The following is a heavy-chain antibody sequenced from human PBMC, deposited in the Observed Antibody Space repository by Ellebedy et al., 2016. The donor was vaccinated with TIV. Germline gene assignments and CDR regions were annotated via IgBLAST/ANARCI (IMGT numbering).Heavy chain of an antibody. D-gene: IGHD3-9*01. J-gene: IGHJ4*01. V-gene: IGHV3-7*01. Sequence: GESLKISCAASGFTFSTYWMTWVRQAPGKGLEWVASIKQVGTEKYYLDSVKGRFTISRDDAKKTVYLDMNNLRAEDTAIYHCARESVRYFDCDHWGQGTPVTVSS. CDR2: IKQVGTEK. CDR3: ARESVRYFDCDH. CDR1: GFTFSTYW.